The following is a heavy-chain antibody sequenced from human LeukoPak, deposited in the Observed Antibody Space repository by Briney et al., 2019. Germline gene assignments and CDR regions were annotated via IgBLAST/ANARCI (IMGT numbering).Heavy chain of an antibody. Sequence: GESLKISCKDSGSTFTSHWIGWVRQMPGKGLEWMGVIYPADSETTYSPPFQGQVTISADKSISTAYLQWSSLKASDTAMYYCATPTTGCSSTSCYLLFWGQGTLVTVSS. CDR1: GSTFTSHW. J-gene: IGHJ4*02. CDR3: ATPTTGCSSTSCYLLF. CDR2: IYPADSET. D-gene: IGHD2-2*01. V-gene: IGHV5-51*01.